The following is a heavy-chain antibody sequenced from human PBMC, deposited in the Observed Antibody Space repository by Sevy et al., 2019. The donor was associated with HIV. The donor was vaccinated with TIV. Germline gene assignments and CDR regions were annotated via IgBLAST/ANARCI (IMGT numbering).Heavy chain of an antibody. CDR3: AKDQDSGANYYYGMDV. CDR1: GFTFSSYG. Sequence: GGSLRLSCAASGFTFSSYGMHWVRQAPGKGLEWVAVISYDGSNKYYADSVKGRFTISRDNSKNTLYLQMNSLRAEDTAVYYCAKDQDSGANYYYGMDVWGQGTTVTVSS. CDR2: ISYDGSNK. V-gene: IGHV3-30*18. D-gene: IGHD2-15*01. J-gene: IGHJ6*02.